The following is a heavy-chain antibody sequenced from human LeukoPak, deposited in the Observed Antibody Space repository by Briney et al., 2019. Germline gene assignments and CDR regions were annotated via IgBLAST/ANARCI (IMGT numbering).Heavy chain of an antibody. D-gene: IGHD6-13*01. CDR1: GYTFTSYG. J-gene: IGHJ6*02. V-gene: IGHV1-8*01. CDR2: MNPNSGNT. Sequence: GASVKVSCKASGYTFTSYGINWVRQATGQGLEWMGWMNPNSGNTGYAQKFQGRVTMTRNTSISTAYMELSSLRSEDTAVYYCAGQQLVLDYYYGMDVWGQGTTVTVSS. CDR3: AGQQLVLDYYYGMDV.